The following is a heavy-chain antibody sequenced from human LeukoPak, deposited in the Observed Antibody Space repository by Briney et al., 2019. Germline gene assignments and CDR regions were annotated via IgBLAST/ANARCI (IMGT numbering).Heavy chain of an antibody. Sequence: PGGSLRLPCAAFGFTFSSYGMHWVRQAPGKGLEWVAVISYDGSNKYYADSVKGRFTISRDNSKNTLYLQMNSLRAEDTAVYYCAKDQSLYDILTGYYYKPYLDYWGQGTLVTVSS. CDR3: AKDQSLYDILTGYYYKPYLDY. V-gene: IGHV3-30*18. D-gene: IGHD3-9*01. J-gene: IGHJ4*02. CDR1: GFTFSSYG. CDR2: ISYDGSNK.